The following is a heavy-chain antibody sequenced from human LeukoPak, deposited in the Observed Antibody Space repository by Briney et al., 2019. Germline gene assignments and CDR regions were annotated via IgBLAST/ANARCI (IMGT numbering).Heavy chain of an antibody. CDR1: GLTFRSYW. V-gene: IGHV3-7*01. Sequence: GGSLRLSCAASGLTFRSYWMSWVRQAPGKGLEWVANIHPDGGTKNYVDSVKGRFTISRDNAANSLYLQMNSLRAENTAVYYCASTFPYCSGGTCALGGQGTLVTVSS. D-gene: IGHD2-15*01. CDR2: IHPDGGTK. CDR3: ASTFPYCSGGTCAL. J-gene: IGHJ4*02.